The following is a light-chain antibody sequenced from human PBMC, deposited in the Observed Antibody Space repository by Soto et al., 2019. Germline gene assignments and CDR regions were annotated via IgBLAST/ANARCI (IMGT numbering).Light chain of an antibody. J-gene: IGKJ2*01. CDR3: QQYNSYSGYT. Sequence: DIQMTQSPSTLSASVGDRVTITCRASQSISSWLALYQQKPGKAPKLLIYDASILESGVPSRFSGSGSGTECPLTIISRQPDYFATYYCQQYNSYSGYTFGQGTKLEIK. CDR1: QSISSW. CDR2: DAS. V-gene: IGKV1-5*01.